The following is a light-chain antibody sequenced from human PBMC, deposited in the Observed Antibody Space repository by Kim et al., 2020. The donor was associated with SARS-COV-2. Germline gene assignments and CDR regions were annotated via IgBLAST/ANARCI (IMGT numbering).Light chain of an antibody. CDR3: QQYVSSPYT. J-gene: IGKJ2*01. CDR2: GAS. CDR1: QRVSSNY. V-gene: IGKV3-20*01. Sequence: LSPGERATLSCRASQRVSSNYLAWYQQRPGQGPRLLIYGASSRATGIPDRFSGSGSGADFTLTISRLEPEDFAVYYCQQYVSSPYTFGQGTKLEIK.